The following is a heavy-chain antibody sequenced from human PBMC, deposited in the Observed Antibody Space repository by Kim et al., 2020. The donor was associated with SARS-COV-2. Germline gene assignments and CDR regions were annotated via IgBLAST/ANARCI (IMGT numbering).Heavy chain of an antibody. V-gene: IGHV3-11*04. CDR3: ARAYDSSGGYYFDY. J-gene: IGHJ4*02. Sequence: ADSVKGRFTISRDNANNSLFLQMNSLRAEDTAVYYCARAYDSSGGYYFDYWGQGTLVTVSS. D-gene: IGHD3-22*01.